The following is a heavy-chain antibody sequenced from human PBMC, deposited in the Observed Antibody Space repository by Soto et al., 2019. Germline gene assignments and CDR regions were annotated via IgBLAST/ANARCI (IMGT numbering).Heavy chain of an antibody. J-gene: IGHJ4*02. CDR1: GFTFSNYA. D-gene: IGHD6-19*01. Sequence: EVQLLESGGGLVQPGGSLRLSCAASGFTFSNYAISWVRQAPGKGLEWVSIISGSGGSTYYADSVKGRFIISRDSSKNTLYLKMNGLRAEDTAVYYCASRSSGWYFDYWGQGTLVTVSS. CDR2: ISGSGGST. CDR3: ASRSSGWYFDY. V-gene: IGHV3-23*01.